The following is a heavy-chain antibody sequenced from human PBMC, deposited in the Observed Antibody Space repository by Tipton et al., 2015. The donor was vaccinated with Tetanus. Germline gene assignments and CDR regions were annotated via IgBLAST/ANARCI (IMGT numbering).Heavy chain of an antibody. Sequence: TLSLTCTVSGGSISSSSYYWGWIRQPPGKGLEWIGSIYYSGSTYYNPSLKSRVTISVDKSKNQFSLKLSSVTAADTAVYYCARVSSSWLDYWGQGTLVTVSS. J-gene: IGHJ4*02. CDR3: ARVSSSWLDY. CDR1: GGSISSSSYY. D-gene: IGHD6-13*01. V-gene: IGHV4-39*07. CDR2: IYYSGST.